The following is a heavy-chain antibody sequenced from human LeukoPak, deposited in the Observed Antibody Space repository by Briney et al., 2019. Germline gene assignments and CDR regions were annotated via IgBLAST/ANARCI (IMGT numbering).Heavy chain of an antibody. CDR2: ISWNSGSI. CDR3: AKDTGSIGATVVTLDY. Sequence: GGSLRLSCAASGFTFDDYARHWARQAPGKGLEWVSGISWNSGSIGYADSVKGRFTISRDNAKNSLYLQMNSLRAEDTALYYCAKDTGSIGATVVTLDYWGQGTLVTVSS. V-gene: IGHV3-9*01. CDR1: GFTFDDYA. D-gene: IGHD4-23*01. J-gene: IGHJ4*02.